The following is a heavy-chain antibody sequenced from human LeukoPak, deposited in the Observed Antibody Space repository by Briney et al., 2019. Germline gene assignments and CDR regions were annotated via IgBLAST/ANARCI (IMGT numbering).Heavy chain of an antibody. CDR1: GFTFSSYA. V-gene: IGHV3-23*01. D-gene: IGHD2-8*02. CDR3: RYWYGDYFDF. J-gene: IGHJ4*02. Sequence: GGSLRLSCAASGFTFSSYAMSWVRQAPGKGLEWASAISGSGGSTYYADSVKGRFTISRDNSKNTLYLQMNSLRAEDTAVYYCRYWYGDYFDFWGQGTLVTVSS. CDR2: ISGSGGST.